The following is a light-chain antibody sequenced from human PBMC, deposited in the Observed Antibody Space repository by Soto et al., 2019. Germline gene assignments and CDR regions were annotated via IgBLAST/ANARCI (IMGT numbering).Light chain of an antibody. Sequence: EIVLTQSPGTLSLSPGERATLSCRASESVSSTSLAWYQQKPGQAPRLLMYGVSSRATGIPDRFSGSGYGTDFTLTINRLEPEDFAVYFCQQYDNSVWTFGQGTKVEIK. CDR3: QQYDNSVWT. V-gene: IGKV3-20*01. J-gene: IGKJ1*01. CDR1: ESVSSTS. CDR2: GVS.